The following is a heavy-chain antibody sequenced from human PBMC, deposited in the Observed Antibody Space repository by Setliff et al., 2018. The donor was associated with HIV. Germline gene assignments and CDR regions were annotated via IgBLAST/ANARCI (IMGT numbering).Heavy chain of an antibody. CDR1: GGSISTTVYS. CDR3: ARRNYYGVHIHIDY. V-gene: IGHV4-39*01. Sequence: KTSETLSLTCTVSGGSISTTVYSWGWIRQPPGKGLEWIGSVYYRGATYYSPSLKSRVTISLDPTKNQFSLNVTSVTAADTAVYYCARRNYYGVHIHIDYWGQGMLVTVSS. J-gene: IGHJ4*02. CDR2: VYYRGAT. D-gene: IGHD3-22*01.